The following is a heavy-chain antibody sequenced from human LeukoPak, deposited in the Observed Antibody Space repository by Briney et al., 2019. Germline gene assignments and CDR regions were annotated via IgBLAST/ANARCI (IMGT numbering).Heavy chain of an antibody. CDR2: IYYSGST. Sequence: SETLSLTCTVSGGSISSYYWSWIRQPPGKGLKWIGYIYYSGSTNYNPSLRSRVTISVDTSKNQFSLKLSSVTAADTAVYYCARDLLYVWGSYRPYYFDYWGQGTLVTVSS. D-gene: IGHD3-16*02. V-gene: IGHV4-59*12. CDR1: GGSISSYY. CDR3: ARDLLYVWGSYRPYYFDY. J-gene: IGHJ4*02.